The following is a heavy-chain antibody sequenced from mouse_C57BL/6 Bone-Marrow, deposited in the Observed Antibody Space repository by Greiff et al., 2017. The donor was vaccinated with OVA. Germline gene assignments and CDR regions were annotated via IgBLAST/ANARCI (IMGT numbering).Heavy chain of an antibody. V-gene: IGHV1-81*01. CDR3: ARRGAGVYACYFDFGG. J-gene: IGHJ1*03. Sequence: QVHVKQSGAELVRPGASVKLSCKASGYTFTSYGISWVKQRTGQGLEWIGEIYPRSGNTYYNEKFKGKATLTADKSSSTAYMQLRSLTSEDSAVYFCARRGAGVYACYFDFGGRGTGLTVT. D-gene: IGHD2-4*01. CDR2: IYPRSGNT. CDR1: GYTFTSYG.